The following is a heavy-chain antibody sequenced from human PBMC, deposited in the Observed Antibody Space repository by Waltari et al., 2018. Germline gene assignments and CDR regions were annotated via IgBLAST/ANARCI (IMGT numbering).Heavy chain of an antibody. J-gene: IGHJ5*02. CDR2: IVPSGGT. CDR1: GGSFSGSY. Sequence: QEQLQQSGAGLLKPSGTMSPTCAVYGGSFSGSYWSWIRLSPGKGLEWIGGIVPSGGTTYNPSLKSRATIFVDMSKKQFSVKLTSVTAADTAMYYCARGDYYYDSSTSWGQGALVTVSS. CDR3: ARGDYYYDSSTS. D-gene: IGHD3-22*01. V-gene: IGHV4-34*01.